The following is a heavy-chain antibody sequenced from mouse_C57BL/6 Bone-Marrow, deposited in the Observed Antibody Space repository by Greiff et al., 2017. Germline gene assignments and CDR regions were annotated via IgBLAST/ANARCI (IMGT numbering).Heavy chain of an antibody. J-gene: IGHJ1*03. D-gene: IGHD2-4*01. Sequence: QVQLQQSGAELVKPGASVKMSCKASGYTFTSYWITWVKQRPGQGLEWIGDIYPGSGSTNYNEKFKSKATLTVDTSSSTAYMQLSSLTSEDSAVYYCARSPLYYDYDYWYFDVWGTGTTVTVSS. V-gene: IGHV1-55*01. CDR3: ARSPLYYDYDYWYFDV. CDR1: GYTFTSYW. CDR2: IYPGSGST.